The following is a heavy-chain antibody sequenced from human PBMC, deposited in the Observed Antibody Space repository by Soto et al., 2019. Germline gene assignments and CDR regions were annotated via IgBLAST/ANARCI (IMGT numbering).Heavy chain of an antibody. CDR2: INAGNGNT. V-gene: IGHV1-3*01. CDR1: GYTFTSYA. D-gene: IGHD3-22*01. J-gene: IGHJ5*02. CDR3: ARDVLDDSSGYYGNNWFDP. Sequence: ASANVSCKASGYTFTSYAMHWVRQAPGQRLEWMGWINAGNGNTKYSQKFQGRVTITRDTSASTAYMELSSLRSEDTAVYYFARDVLDDSSGYYGNNWFDPWGQGTLVTVSS.